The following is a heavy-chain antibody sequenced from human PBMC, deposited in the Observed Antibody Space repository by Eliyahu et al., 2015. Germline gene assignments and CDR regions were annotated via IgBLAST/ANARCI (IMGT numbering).Heavy chain of an antibody. Sequence: QLQLQESGPGLVKPSETLSLTCTVXGGSISSSSYYWGWIRXPPGKGLEWXGSIXYSGSTYYNPSLXXRVTISXDTSKNQFSLKLSSVTAADTAVYYCARRGYCSSTSCYVFDYWGQGTLVTVSS. V-gene: IGHV4-39*01. CDR3: ARRGYCSSTSCYVFDY. J-gene: IGHJ4*02. D-gene: IGHD2-2*01. CDR1: GGSISSSSYY. CDR2: IXYSGST.